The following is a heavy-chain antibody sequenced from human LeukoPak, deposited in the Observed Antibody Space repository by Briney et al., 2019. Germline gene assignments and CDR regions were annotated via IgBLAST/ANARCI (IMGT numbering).Heavy chain of an antibody. D-gene: IGHD3-22*01. Sequence: GGSLRLSCSASGFTFSSYEMNWVRQAPGKGLEWVSYISSSGSTIYYADSVKGRFTISRDNAKNSLYLQMNSLRAEDTAVYYCARGPAASGYYDSRGRNGYFDYWGQGTLVTVSS. CDR2: ISSSGSTI. CDR1: GFTFSSYE. J-gene: IGHJ4*02. CDR3: ARGPAASGYYDSRGRNGYFDY. V-gene: IGHV3-48*03.